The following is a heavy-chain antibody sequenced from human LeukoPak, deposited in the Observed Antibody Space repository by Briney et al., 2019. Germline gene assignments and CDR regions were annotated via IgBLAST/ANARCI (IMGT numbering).Heavy chain of an antibody. CDR3: ARPRGGITGTTPYNYFDP. CDR2: FYYSGST. D-gene: IGHD1-7*01. J-gene: IGHJ5*02. CDR1: GGSISRSSYF. V-gene: IGHV4-39*01. Sequence: SETLSFTCSVSGGSISRSSYFWGWIRQPPGKGLEWIGSFYYSGSTYYNPSLKSRVTISVDTSKNQFSLKLSSVTAADTAVYYCARPRGGITGTTPYNYFDPWGQGILVTVSS.